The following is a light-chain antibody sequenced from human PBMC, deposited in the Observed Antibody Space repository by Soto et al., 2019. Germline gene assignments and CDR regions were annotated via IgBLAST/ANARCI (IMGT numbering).Light chain of an antibody. J-gene: IGLJ2*01. V-gene: IGLV2-11*01. CDR1: SNDVGGYNF. Sequence: QSALTQPRSVSGSPGQSVTISCTGTSNDVGGYNFVSWYQQHPGKVPKLSIYDVSRRPSGVPDRFSGSKSGNTASLTISGLQAEDEADYYCSSYAGSYTLVFGGGTKLTVL. CDR3: SSYAGSYTLV. CDR2: DVS.